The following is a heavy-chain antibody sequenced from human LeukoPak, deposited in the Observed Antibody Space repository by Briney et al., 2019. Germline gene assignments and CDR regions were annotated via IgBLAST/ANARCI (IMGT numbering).Heavy chain of an antibody. CDR3: ARVAYGSGSRLIDC. Sequence: SETLSLTCTVSGGSISNSRDDWYWGWIRQPRGKGLGWVGSIYYSGSTYYNSSLKSRVTISVDTSKNKFSLKLSSVTAADTAVYYCARVAYGSGSRLIDCWGQGTLVTISS. CDR1: GGSISNSRDDWY. D-gene: IGHD3-10*01. CDR2: IYYSGST. J-gene: IGHJ4*02. V-gene: IGHV4-39*01.